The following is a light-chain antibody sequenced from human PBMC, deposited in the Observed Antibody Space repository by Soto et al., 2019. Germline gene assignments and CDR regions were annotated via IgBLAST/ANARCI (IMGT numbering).Light chain of an antibody. CDR3: QSYYSSLSGWV. CDR1: SSNIGAGYD. Sequence: QSVLTQPPSVSGAPGQRVTISCTGSSSNIGAGYDVHWYQQLPGTAPKLLIYGNSNRPSGVPDRFSGSKSGTSASLAITGLQAEDEADYYCQSYYSSLSGWVFGGGTKLTFL. J-gene: IGLJ3*02. V-gene: IGLV1-40*01. CDR2: GNS.